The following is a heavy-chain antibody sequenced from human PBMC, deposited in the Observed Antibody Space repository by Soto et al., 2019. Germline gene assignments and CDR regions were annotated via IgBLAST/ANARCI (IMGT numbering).Heavy chain of an antibody. CDR3: ARFETN. J-gene: IGHJ4*02. D-gene: IGHD1-1*01. Sequence: SLRLSCAAPGFTLSSYVMHWVRQAPGKGLEWVAVISYDGSNKYYADSVKGRFTISRDNSKNTLYLQMNSLRAEDTAVYYCARFETNWGQGTLVTVSS. V-gene: IGHV3-30-3*01. CDR2: ISYDGSNK. CDR1: GFTLSSYV.